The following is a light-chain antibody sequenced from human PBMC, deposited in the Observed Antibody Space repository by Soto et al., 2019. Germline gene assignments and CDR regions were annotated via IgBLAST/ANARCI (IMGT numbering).Light chain of an antibody. V-gene: IGKV3-20*01. CDR3: QQYPGYT. CDR2: GAS. J-gene: IGKJ2*01. Sequence: EIVLTQSPGTLSLSPGERATLSCRASQSVSSSYLAWYQQKTGQAPRLLIYGASSRATGIPDRFSGSGSGTDFTLTISILEPEDFAVYYCQQYPGYTFCQGTKLEIK. CDR1: QSVSSSY.